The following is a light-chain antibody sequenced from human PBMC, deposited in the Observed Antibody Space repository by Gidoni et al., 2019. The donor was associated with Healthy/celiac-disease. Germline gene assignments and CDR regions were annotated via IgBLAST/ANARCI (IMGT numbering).Light chain of an antibody. CDR1: QSVSSY. Sequence: EIVLTPSPATLSFSPGERATLSCTASQSVSSYLAWYQQKPGQAPRLLIYDASSRPTGIPARCSGRGSGTDFTLTISSLEPEDFAVYYCQQSSNWPITFGQGTRLEIK. CDR2: DAS. V-gene: IGKV3-11*01. CDR3: QQSSNWPIT. J-gene: IGKJ5*01.